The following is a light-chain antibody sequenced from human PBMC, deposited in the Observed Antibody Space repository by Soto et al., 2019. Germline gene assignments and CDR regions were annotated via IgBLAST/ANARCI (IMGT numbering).Light chain of an antibody. CDR1: QSISSY. Sequence: DIQMTQSPSSLSASVGDRVTITFRASQSISSYFNWYQQKPGQAPKLLIYAASSLQSGVPSRFSGSRSGTDFTLTISSRQPEDFATYYCRHSYSTPPYTFGQRPQLEIK. V-gene: IGKV1-39*01. CDR3: RHSYSTPPYT. CDR2: AAS. J-gene: IGKJ2*01.